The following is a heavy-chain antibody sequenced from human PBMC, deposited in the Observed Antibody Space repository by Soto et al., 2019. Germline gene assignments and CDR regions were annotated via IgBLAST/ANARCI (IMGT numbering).Heavy chain of an antibody. D-gene: IGHD6-19*01. CDR2: ISGSGGGT. J-gene: IGHJ4*02. CDR1: GFTFSYYA. Sequence: PGGSLRLSCAASGFTFSYYAMNWVRQAPGKGLEWVSGISGSGGGTSYADSVKGRFTISRDNSKNTLYLQMNRLRTEDTAVYYCAREFSSGWYYWGQGTLVTVSS. CDR3: AREFSSGWYY. V-gene: IGHV3-23*01.